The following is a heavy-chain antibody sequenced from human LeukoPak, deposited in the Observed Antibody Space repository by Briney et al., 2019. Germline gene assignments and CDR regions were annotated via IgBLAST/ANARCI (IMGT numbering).Heavy chain of an antibody. CDR1: GYTFTSYY. J-gene: IGHJ4*02. CDR2: INPSGGST. V-gene: IGHV1-46*01. Sequence: GASVKVSCKASGYTFTSYYMHWVRQAPGQGLEWMGIINPSGGSTSYAQKFQGGVTMTRDTSTSTVYMELSSLRSEDTAVYYCARGTVFSITIFEGDYFDYWGQGTLVTVSS. CDR3: ARGTVFSITIFEGDYFDY. D-gene: IGHD3-3*01.